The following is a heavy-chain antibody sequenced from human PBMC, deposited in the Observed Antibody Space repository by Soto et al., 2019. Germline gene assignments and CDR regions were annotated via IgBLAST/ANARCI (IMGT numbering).Heavy chain of an antibody. CDR1: GYTFTIYC. J-gene: IGHJ4*02. CDR2: ISAYNGNT. CDR3: ASGYDFWSGYPNFDY. V-gene: IGHV1-18*01. Sequence: ASVKVSCKASGYTFTIYCISWVRQAPGQGLEWMGWISAYNGNTNYAQKLQGRVTMTTDTSTSTAYMELRSLRSDDTAVYYCASGYDFWSGYPNFDYWGQGALVTVSS. D-gene: IGHD3-3*01.